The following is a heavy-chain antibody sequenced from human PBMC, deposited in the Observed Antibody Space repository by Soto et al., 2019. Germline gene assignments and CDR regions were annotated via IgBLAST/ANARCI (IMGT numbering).Heavy chain of an antibody. V-gene: IGHV2-5*02. CDR3: AHARSPNSGMDV. CDR2: IYWDDDK. CDR1: GFSLSTSGVV. Sequence: QITLKESGPTLVKPTQPLTLTCTFSGFSLSTSGVVVGWIRQPPGKALEWLALIYWDDDKRYSPSLKSRLTITKDTSKNQVVLTMTNMDPVDTATYYCAHARSPNSGMDVWGQGTTVTVSS. J-gene: IGHJ6*02.